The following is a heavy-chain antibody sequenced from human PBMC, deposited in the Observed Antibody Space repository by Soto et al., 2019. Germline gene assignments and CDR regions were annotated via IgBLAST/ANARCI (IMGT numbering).Heavy chain of an antibody. V-gene: IGHV3-23*01. J-gene: IGHJ4*02. D-gene: IGHD6-6*01. Sequence: EVQLLESGGGLVQPGGSLRLSCAASGFTFSSYAMSWVRQAPGKGLEWGSAISGSGGATYYADSVKGRCTISRDNSTTSVYLQINSLRAEDTAIYYCAKDPARHYFDYWCQGSLVTVSS. CDR3: AKDPARHYFDY. CDR1: GFTFSSYA. CDR2: ISGSGGAT.